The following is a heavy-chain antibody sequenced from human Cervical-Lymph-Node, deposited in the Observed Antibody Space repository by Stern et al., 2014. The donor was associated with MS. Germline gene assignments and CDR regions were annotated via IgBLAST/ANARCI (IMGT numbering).Heavy chain of an antibody. J-gene: IGHJ6*02. CDR2: INTATGDP. Sequence: VQLVESGSELKKPGASVKVSCKASGYTFNRYALNWVRQAPGEGLEWMGWINTATGDPTYAQGFAGHFVFSLDTSARTAYLQISSLEAEDTAVYYCARDHTILGIYAMDVWGQGTAVAVSS. CDR1: GYTFNRYA. D-gene: IGHD1-26*01. CDR3: ARDHTILGIYAMDV. V-gene: IGHV7-4-1*02.